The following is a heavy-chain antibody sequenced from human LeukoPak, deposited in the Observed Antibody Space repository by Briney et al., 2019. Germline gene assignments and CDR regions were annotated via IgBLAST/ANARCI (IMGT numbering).Heavy chain of an antibody. CDR1: GDSVTNHQ. Sequence: SETLSPTCTVSGDSVTNHQWSWVRQPPGKGLEWIAYIHHSGSTNYNPSLKNRVTISIDTSKNQFSLRLISVTAADTAVYYCARYPLAFDFWGQGILVTVSS. V-gene: IGHV4-59*02. J-gene: IGHJ4*02. CDR2: IHHSGST. D-gene: IGHD6-6*01. CDR3: ARYPLAFDF.